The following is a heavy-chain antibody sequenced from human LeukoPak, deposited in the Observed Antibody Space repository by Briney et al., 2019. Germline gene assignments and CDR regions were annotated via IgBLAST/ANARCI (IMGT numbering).Heavy chain of an antibody. Sequence: ASVKVSCKASGYTFTNYYMNWVRQAPGQGLEWMGWINPNSGRATYAQKFQGRVTMTRDTSISTAYMELSSLRSDDTAVYYCARDRPQTPGVITPTFDYWGQGTLVTVSS. D-gene: IGHD2-21*01. J-gene: IGHJ4*02. CDR1: GYTFTNYY. CDR2: INPNSGRA. V-gene: IGHV1-2*02. CDR3: ARDRPQTPGVITPTFDY.